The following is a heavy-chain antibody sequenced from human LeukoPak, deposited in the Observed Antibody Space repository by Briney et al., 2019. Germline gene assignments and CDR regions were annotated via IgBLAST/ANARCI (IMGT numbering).Heavy chain of an antibody. CDR1: GCSFSTDW. CDR3: TAIRPDY. CDR2: IKSDVRNT. Sequence: GGSLRLSCAASGCSFSTDWMHWVRQAPGKGLVWVARIKSDVRNTDYAASVKGRFTISRDGANNILYLQMNNLRVEDTAVYYCTAIRPDYWGQGTVVTVSS. D-gene: IGHD2-21*02. J-gene: IGHJ4*02. V-gene: IGHV3-74*01.